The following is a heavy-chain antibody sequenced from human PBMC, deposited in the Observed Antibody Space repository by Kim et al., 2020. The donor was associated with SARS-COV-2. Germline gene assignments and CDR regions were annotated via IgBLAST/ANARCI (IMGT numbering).Heavy chain of an antibody. CDR1: GFTFSSYE. Sequence: GGSLRLSCAASGFTFSSYEMNWVRQAPGKGLEWVSYSSGNGNNIFYADSVKGRFSMSRDNAKNSLNLQMNSLRAEDTAVYYCARGDYNTGWFTHFDYWGQGTLVTVSS. D-gene: IGHD6-19*01. CDR2: SSGNGNNI. V-gene: IGHV3-48*03. CDR3: ARGDYNTGWFTHFDY. J-gene: IGHJ4*02.